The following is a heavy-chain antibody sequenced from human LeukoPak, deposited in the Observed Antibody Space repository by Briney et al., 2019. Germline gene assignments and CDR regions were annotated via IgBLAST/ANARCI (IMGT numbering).Heavy chain of an antibody. CDR2: IIPNSGGT. CDR1: GYTFTGYY. V-gene: IGHV1-2*02. D-gene: IGHD2-15*01. Sequence: GASVKVSCKASGYTFTGYYMHWVRQAPGQGLEWMGWIIPNSGGTNYAQKFQGRVTMTRDTSISTAYMELSRLRSDDTAVYYCARDPVAVVVVAATSPTNWGQGTLVTVSS. CDR3: ARDPVAVVVVAATSPTN. J-gene: IGHJ4*02.